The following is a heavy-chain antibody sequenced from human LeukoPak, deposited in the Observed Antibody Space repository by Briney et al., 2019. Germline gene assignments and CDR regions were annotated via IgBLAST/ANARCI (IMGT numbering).Heavy chain of an antibody. Sequence: SSETLSLTCAVSGYSISSGYYWGWIRQPPGKGLEWIGGIYYSGSTNYNPSLKSRVTISVDTSKNQFSLRLSSVTAADTAVYYCARVTGYVMEDYFDYWGQGTLVTVSS. D-gene: IGHD6-13*01. V-gene: IGHV4-38-2*01. CDR3: ARVTGYVMEDYFDY. CDR1: GYSISSGYY. CDR2: IYYSGST. J-gene: IGHJ4*02.